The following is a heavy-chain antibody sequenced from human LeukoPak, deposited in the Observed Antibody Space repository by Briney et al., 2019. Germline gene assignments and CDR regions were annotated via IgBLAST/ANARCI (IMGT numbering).Heavy chain of an antibody. V-gene: IGHV3-7*01. D-gene: IGHD3-10*01. J-gene: IGHJ4*02. Sequence: GGSLRLSCVASGFTFSSHKMTWVRQAPGKGLEWVANINQDGSEKNYVDSVKGRFTISRDNARNSLYLQMNSLRTEDTAVYYCARDEGTYWGQGTLVTVSS. CDR3: ARDEGTY. CDR2: INQDGSEK. CDR1: GFTFSSHK.